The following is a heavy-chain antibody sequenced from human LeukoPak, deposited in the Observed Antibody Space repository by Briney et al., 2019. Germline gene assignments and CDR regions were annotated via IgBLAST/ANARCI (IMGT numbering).Heavy chain of an antibody. CDR3: ARSLTPSYSSSWYFGFDP. V-gene: IGHV3-74*01. J-gene: IGHJ5*02. D-gene: IGHD6-13*01. CDR2: INSDGSST. Sequence: PGGSLRLSCAASGFTFSSYWMHWVRQAPGKGLVWVSRINSDGSSTSYADSVKGRFTISRDNAKNTLYLQMNSLRAEDTAVYYCARSLTPSYSSSWYFGFDPWGQGTLVTVSS. CDR1: GFTFSSYW.